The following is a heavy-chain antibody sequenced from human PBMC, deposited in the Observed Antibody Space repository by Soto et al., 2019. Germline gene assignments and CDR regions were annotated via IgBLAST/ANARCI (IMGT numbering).Heavy chain of an antibody. CDR2: INAGNGNT. CDR1: GYTFTSYT. V-gene: IGHV1-3*01. J-gene: IGHJ6*02. Sequence: QVQLVQSGAEVKNPGASMKVSCKASGYTFTSYTMHWVRQATGQRLEWMGWINAGNGNTKYSKKFQGRVTITRDTSVSTAYMELSSLRSECTAVCYWAGCLSYDSANRPFYGMAVWGQGTTVTVSS. CDR3: AGCLSYDSANRPFYGMAV. D-gene: IGHD3-10*01.